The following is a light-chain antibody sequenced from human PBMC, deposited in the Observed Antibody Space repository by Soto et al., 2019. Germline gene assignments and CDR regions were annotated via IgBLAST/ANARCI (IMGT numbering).Light chain of an antibody. CDR1: QSVSSSY. CDR2: GPS. CDR3: QQYDTSPLT. V-gene: IGKV3-20*01. Sequence: DMVLTQSPGTLSLSPGERATLSCRASQSVSSSYLAWYQQKPGQAPRLLIYGPSNRATGIPDRFSGSGSATDFTLTISRLEPEDFAVYYCQQYDTSPLTFGGGTKVDIK. J-gene: IGKJ4*01.